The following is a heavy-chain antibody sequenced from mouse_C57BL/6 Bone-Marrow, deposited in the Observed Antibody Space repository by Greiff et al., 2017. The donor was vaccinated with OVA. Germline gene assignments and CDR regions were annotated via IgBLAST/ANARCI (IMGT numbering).Heavy chain of an antibody. V-gene: IGHV1-55*01. Sequence: QVQLKQSGAELVKPGASVKMSCKASGYTFTSYWITWVKQRPGQGLEWIGDIYPGSGSTNYNEKFKSKATLTVDTSSSTAYMQLSSLTSEDSAVYYGARGGLRRIFYFDYWGQGTTITVSS. CDR3: ARGGLRRIFYFDY. D-gene: IGHD2-4*01. CDR2: IYPGSGST. CDR1: GYTFTSYW. J-gene: IGHJ2*01.